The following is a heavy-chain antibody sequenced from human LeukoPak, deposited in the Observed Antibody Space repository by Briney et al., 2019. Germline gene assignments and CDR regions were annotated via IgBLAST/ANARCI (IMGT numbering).Heavy chain of an antibody. CDR3: ARHALHCSSTSCYPDY. CDR2: ISAYNGNT. D-gene: IGHD2-2*01. V-gene: IGHV1-18*01. J-gene: IGHJ4*02. Sequence: AAVKVSSKASGYTFTSYGISWVRQAPGQGLEWMGWISAYNGNTNYAQKLQGRVTMTTDTSTSTAYMELRSLRSDDTAVYYCARHALHCSSTSCYPDYWGQGTLVTVSS. CDR1: GYTFTSYG.